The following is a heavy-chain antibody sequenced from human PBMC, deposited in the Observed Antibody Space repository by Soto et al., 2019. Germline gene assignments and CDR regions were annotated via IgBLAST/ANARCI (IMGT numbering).Heavy chain of an antibody. V-gene: IGHV3-48*02. J-gene: IGHJ6*02. D-gene: IGHD1-1*01. Sequence: GGSLRLSCAASGFTFSSYSMNWVRQAPGKGLEWVSYISSSSSTIYYADSVKGRFTISRDNAKNSLYLQMNSLRDEDTAVYYCARDLLPRTGTTFYYYYGMDVWGQGTTVTVSS. CDR2: ISSSSSTI. CDR3: ARDLLPRTGTTFYYYYGMDV. CDR1: GFTFSSYS.